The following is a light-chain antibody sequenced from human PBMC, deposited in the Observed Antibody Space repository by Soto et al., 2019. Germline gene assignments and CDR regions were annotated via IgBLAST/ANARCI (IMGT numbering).Light chain of an antibody. CDR2: EVS. J-gene: IGLJ2*01. CDR1: SRDVGAYKY. Sequence: QSVLTQPASLSGSPGQSITISCTGTSRDVGAYKYVSWYQQHPGKAPKLMIFEVSDRPSGVSNRFSGSKSGNTASLTISGLPAEDEADYYCSSYTSSNTLVFGGGTKLTVL. CDR3: SSYTSSNTLV. V-gene: IGLV2-14*01.